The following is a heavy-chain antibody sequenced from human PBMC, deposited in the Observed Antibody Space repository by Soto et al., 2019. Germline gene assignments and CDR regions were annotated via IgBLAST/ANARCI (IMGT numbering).Heavy chain of an antibody. D-gene: IGHD1-26*01. Sequence: SXKVSCKASGYTXTTFFMDLVRQAPGQGLEWMGVINPGYPAGRSTTYAQKFQGRVTITTDTSTSTVYMELSSLRSEHTAVYYCAREAIVAGATTGMDVWGQGTTGTVS. CDR3: AREAIVAGATTGMDV. CDR1: GYTXTTFF. V-gene: IGHV1-46*01. CDR2: INPGYPAGRST. J-gene: IGHJ6*02.